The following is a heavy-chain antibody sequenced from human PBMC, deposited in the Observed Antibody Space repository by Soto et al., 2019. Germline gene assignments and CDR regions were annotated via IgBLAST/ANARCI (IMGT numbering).Heavy chain of an antibody. CDR1: GFIFSDHY. CDR3: TRGSSAITGTRYYYGLAV. D-gene: IGHD1-20*01. CDR2: IRNKANSYTT. Sequence: GGSLRLSCVASGFIFSDHYMDWVRRAPGKGLEWVGRIRNKANSYTTEYAASVKGRFTILRDDSKDSLFLQMNSLTVEDTAAYYCTRGSSAITGTRYYYGLAVWGQGTTVTVSS. V-gene: IGHV3-72*01. J-gene: IGHJ6*02.